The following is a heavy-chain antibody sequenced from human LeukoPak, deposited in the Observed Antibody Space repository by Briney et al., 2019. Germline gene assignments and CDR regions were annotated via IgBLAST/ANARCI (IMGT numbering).Heavy chain of an antibody. Sequence: PSETLSLTCTVSGGSISSGDYYWHWIRQPPGKGLEWIAKIYYSGSTYYNPSLKSRITISVDTSKTKFSLKLSSVTAADTAVYYCARDRAVTKVHYYYYYGMDVWGQGTTVTVSS. D-gene: IGHD4-17*01. CDR2: IYYSGST. V-gene: IGHV4-30-4*01. CDR1: GGSISSGDYY. CDR3: ARDRAVTKVHYYYYYGMDV. J-gene: IGHJ6*02.